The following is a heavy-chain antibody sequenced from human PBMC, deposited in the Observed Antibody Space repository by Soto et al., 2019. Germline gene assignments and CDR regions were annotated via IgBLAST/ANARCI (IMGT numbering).Heavy chain of an antibody. V-gene: IGHV4-38-2*02. J-gene: IGHJ4*01. Sequence: SETLSLTCTVSCYSIISGSYLALIRHPPWKGPEWIAIIYHGGTTFCNPSLKSRITISFDTSNNQFSLKLTSVTAADTAVYYCARVHVMVVAGSTFDYWGHGTLVTVSS. CDR2: IYHGGTT. CDR3: ARVHVMVVAGSTFDY. D-gene: IGHD6-19*01. CDR1: CYSIISGSY.